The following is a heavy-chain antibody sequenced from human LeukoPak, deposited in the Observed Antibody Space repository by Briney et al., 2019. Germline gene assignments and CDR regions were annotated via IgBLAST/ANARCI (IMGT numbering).Heavy chain of an antibody. CDR1: GGSISSSSYY. V-gene: IGHV4-39*07. J-gene: IGHJ5*02. Sequence: SETLSLTCTVSGGSISSSSYYWGWIRQPPGKGLEWIGSIYYSGSTYYNPSLKSRVTISVDTSKNQFSLKLSSVTAADTAVYYCARPRSSWYAWFDPWGQGTLVTVSS. CDR2: IYYSGST. CDR3: ARPRSSWYAWFDP. D-gene: IGHD6-13*01.